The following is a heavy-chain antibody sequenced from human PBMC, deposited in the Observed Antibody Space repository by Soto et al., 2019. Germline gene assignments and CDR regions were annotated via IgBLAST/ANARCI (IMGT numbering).Heavy chain of an antibody. V-gene: IGHV1-69*13. CDR2: IIPIFGTA. CDR1: GGTFSSYA. CDR3: ARGGSSSSRFYYYGMDV. J-gene: IGHJ6*02. Sequence: SVKVSCKASGGTFSSYAISWVRQAPGQGLEWMGGIIPIFGTANYAQKFQGRVTITADESTSTAYMELSSLRSEDTAVYYCARGGSSSSRFYYYGMDVWGQGTTVTVSS. D-gene: IGHD6-6*01.